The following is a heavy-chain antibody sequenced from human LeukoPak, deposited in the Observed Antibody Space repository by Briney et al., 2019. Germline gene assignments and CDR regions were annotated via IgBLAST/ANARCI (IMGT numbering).Heavy chain of an antibody. CDR3: AKDLAPNYYYYYMDV. Sequence: PGGSLRLSCAASGFTFSSYWMHWVRQAPGKGLVWVSRINSDGSSTSYADSVKGRFTISRDNAKNTLYLQMNSLRAEDTAVYYCAKDLAPNYYYYYMDVWGKGTTVTVSS. V-gene: IGHV3-74*01. CDR1: GFTFSSYW. J-gene: IGHJ6*03. CDR2: INSDGSST.